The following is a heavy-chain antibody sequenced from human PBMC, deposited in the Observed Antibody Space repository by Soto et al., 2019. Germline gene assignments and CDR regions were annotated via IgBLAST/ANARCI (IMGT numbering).Heavy chain of an antibody. CDR1: GFTFRSDA. D-gene: IGHD4-17*01. J-gene: IGHJ6*02. V-gene: IGHV3-23*01. CDR3: AKDHGDYGDYGYYYFYGMDV. Sequence: EVQLLESGGGLVQPGGSLRLSCAASGFTFRSDAMSWVRQAPGKRLEWVSAISGSGGSTYYADSVKGRFTISRDNSKNTLYLRMNSQRAEDTAVYYCAKDHGDYGDYGYYYFYGMDVWGQGTTVTVSS. CDR2: ISGSGGST.